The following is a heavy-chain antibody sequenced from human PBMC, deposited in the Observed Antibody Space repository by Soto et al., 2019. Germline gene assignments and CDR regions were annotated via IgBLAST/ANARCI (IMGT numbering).Heavy chain of an antibody. J-gene: IGHJ4*02. CDR3: STDRRIASSDY. V-gene: IGHV3-15*01. CDR1: GFTFTNAW. Sequence: EVQLVESGGGLVKPGESLRLSCAASGFTFTNAWMGWVRQAPGKGLEWVGRVKSKSDGETTDYAAPVKGRFTISRDDSKNTLYLQTNSLNAEDTAVYYCSTDRRIASSDYWGQGTLVTVSS. CDR2: VKSKSDGETT. D-gene: IGHD2-21*01.